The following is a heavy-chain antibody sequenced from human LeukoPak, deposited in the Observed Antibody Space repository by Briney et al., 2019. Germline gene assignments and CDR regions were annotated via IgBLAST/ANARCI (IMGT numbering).Heavy chain of an antibody. CDR1: GGSISSGGYS. D-gene: IGHD6-19*01. Sequence: SQTLSLTCAVSGGSISSGGYSWSWIRQPPGKGLEWIGEINHSGSTNYNPSLKSRVTISVDTSKNQFSLKLSSVTAADTAVYYCARSPGIAVAGSGDYFDYWGQGTLVTVSS. CDR3: ARSPGIAVAGSGDYFDY. CDR2: INHSGST. V-gene: IGHV4-30-2*01. J-gene: IGHJ4*02.